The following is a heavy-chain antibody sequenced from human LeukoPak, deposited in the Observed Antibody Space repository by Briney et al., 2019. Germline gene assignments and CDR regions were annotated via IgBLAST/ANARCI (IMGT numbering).Heavy chain of an antibody. CDR1: GGSISGYF. CDR3: ARHNPPPTGFCSGTSCFMSGSQYFYRDV. Sequence: PSETLSLTCTVSGGSISGYFWSWIRQPPGKGPEGIGYIYSTGTTNYSPSLSSRVTISLDTSQNQRSLNLRYVTATDTAVYHHARHNPPPTGFCSGTSCFMSGSQYFYRDVWGKGTSVTV. D-gene: IGHD2-2*01. CDR2: IYSTGTT. J-gene: IGHJ6*03. V-gene: IGHV4-4*09.